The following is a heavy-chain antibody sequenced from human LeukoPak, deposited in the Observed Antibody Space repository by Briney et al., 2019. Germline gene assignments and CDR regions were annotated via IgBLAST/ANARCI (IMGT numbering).Heavy chain of an antibody. V-gene: IGHV4-4*09. J-gene: IGHJ5*02. CDR1: GGSISSYC. D-gene: IGHD3-3*01. CDR2: IYTSGST. Sequence: SQTLSLTCTVSGGSISSYCWSWVRQPPGKGLEWIGYIYTSGSTDYNPSLKSRVTMSVDTSKNQLSMELRFLTAADTAVYYCATSYDAKTAPYDLWGQGTQVTVSS. CDR3: ATSYDAKTAPYDL.